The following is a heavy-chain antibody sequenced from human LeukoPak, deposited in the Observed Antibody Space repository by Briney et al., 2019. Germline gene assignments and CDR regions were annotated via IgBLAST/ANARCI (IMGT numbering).Heavy chain of an antibody. J-gene: IGHJ4*02. Sequence: GASVKVSCKASGYTLTGYYMHWVRQAPGQGLEWMGWINPSSGGIDYAQKFQGRVTMTRDTSISTAYMELSRLRSDDTAAYYCARDRKTDEDSSGWYDYWGQGTLVTVSS. CDR1: GYTLTGYY. CDR2: INPSSGGI. D-gene: IGHD6-19*01. CDR3: ARDRKTDEDSSGWYDY. V-gene: IGHV1-2*02.